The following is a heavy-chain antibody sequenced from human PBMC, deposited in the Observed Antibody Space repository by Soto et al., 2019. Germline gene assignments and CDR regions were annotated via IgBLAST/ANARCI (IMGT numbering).Heavy chain of an antibody. D-gene: IGHD5-18*01. J-gene: IGHJ4*02. V-gene: IGHV4-31*03. CDR2: ISYVGST. Sequence: QVQLQESGPGLVKPSQTLSLTCTVSGGSINSGGYCWSWIRQHPGKGLDWIGCISYVGSTSYNPSLQHRVTISVDTSKYQFSLKLTSVTAADTAVYYCSRGILVWGQGALITVSS. CDR3: SRGILV. CDR1: GGSINSGGYC.